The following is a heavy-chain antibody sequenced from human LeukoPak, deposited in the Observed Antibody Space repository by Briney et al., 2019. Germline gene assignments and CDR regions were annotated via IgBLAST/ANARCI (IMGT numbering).Heavy chain of an antibody. V-gene: IGHV1-2*02. Sequence: ASVKVSCKASGYTFTGYYMHWVRQAPGQGLEWMGWINPNSGGTNYAQKFQGRVTMTRDTSISTAYMELSRLRSDDTAVYYCARDGYYYGSGSPISSWFDPWGQGTLVTVSS. CDR3: ARDGYYYGSGSPISSWFDP. J-gene: IGHJ5*02. D-gene: IGHD3-10*01. CDR1: GYTFTGYY. CDR2: INPNSGGT.